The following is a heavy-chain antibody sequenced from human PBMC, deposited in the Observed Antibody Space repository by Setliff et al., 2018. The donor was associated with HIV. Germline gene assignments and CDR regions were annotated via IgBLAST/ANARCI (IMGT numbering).Heavy chain of an antibody. CDR3: ARFGVAYGIDV. J-gene: IGHJ6*02. D-gene: IGHD3-10*01. CDR2: ISWNSGSI. Sequence: PGGSLRLSCAASGFTFDDYAMHWVRQAPGKGLEWVSGISWNSGSIGYADSVKGRFTISRDNAENSLYLQMNSLRVENTAVYYCARFGVAYGIDVWGQGTTVTVSS. V-gene: IGHV3-9*01. CDR1: GFTFDDYA.